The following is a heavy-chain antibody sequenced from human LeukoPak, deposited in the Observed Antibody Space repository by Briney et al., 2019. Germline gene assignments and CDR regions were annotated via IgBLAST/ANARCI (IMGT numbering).Heavy chain of an antibody. CDR2: IYPGDSDT. V-gene: IGHV5-51*01. CDR3: ARAGSLEYYDSSGRTYNWFDP. CDR1: GYSFTSYW. D-gene: IGHD3-22*01. Sequence: GESLKISCKGSGYSFTSYWIGWVRQMPGKGLEWMGIIYPGDSDTRYSPSFQGQVTISADKSISTAYLQWSSLKASDTAMYYCARAGSLEYYDSSGRTYNWFDPWGQGTLVTVSS. J-gene: IGHJ5*02.